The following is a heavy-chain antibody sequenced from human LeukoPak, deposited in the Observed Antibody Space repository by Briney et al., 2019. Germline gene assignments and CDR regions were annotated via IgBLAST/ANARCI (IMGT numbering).Heavy chain of an antibody. D-gene: IGHD3-22*01. J-gene: IGHJ3*02. CDR1: GFTFSSYS. V-gene: IGHV3-21*01. Sequence: NPGGSLRLSCAASGFTFSSYSMNWVRQAPGKGLEWVSSISSSSSYIYYADSVKGRFTISRDNAKNSLYLQMNSLRAEDTAVYYCARTRYSGYYHDAFDIWGQGTTVTVSS. CDR3: ARTRYSGYYHDAFDI. CDR2: ISSSSSYI.